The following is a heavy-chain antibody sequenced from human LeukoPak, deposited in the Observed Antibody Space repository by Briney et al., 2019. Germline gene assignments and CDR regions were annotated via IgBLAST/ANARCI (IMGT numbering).Heavy chain of an antibody. V-gene: IGHV4-38-2*01. CDR1: GYSISSGYY. Sequence: SETLSLTCAVSGYSISSGYYCGWIRQPPGKGLEWIGSIYHSGSTYYNPSLKSRVTISVDTSKNQFSLKLSSVTAADTAVYYCARHAIAVRNYYYMDVWGKGTTVTVSS. D-gene: IGHD6-19*01. CDR2: IYHSGST. CDR3: ARHAIAVRNYYYMDV. J-gene: IGHJ6*03.